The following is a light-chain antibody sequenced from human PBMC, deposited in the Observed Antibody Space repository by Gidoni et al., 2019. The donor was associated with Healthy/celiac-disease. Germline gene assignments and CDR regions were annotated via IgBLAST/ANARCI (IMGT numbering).Light chain of an antibody. Sequence: SYELTQQPSVSVSPGQTARITCSGDALSKKYAYWYQQKSGQAPVQVIYEDSKRPSGIPERFSGSSSGTMATLTISGAQVEDEADYYCHSTDSSGNYRVFGGGTKLTVL. J-gene: IGLJ2*01. CDR2: EDS. CDR3: HSTDSSGNYRV. V-gene: IGLV3-10*01. CDR1: ALSKKY.